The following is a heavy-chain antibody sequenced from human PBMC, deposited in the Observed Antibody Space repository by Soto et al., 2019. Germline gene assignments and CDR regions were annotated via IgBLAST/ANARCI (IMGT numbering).Heavy chain of an antibody. CDR2: IYYSGST. D-gene: IGHD3-10*01. J-gene: IGHJ4*02. CDR3: ARLTYYYGSGSYGGFDY. V-gene: IGHV4-39*01. CDR1: GGSISSSSYY. Sequence: QLQLQESGPGLVKPSETLSLTCTVSGGSISSSSYYWGWIRQPPGKGLEWIGSIYYSGSTYYNPSLKSRVTISVATSKNQFSLKLSSVTAADTAVYYCARLTYYYGSGSYGGFDYWGQGTLVTVSS.